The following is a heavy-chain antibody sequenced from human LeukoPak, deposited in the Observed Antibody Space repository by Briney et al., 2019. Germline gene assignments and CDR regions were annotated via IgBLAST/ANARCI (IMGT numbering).Heavy chain of an antibody. D-gene: IGHD5-18*01. CDR2: ISWNSGSI. J-gene: IGHJ4*02. CDR3: AKDIGGEEGYSYGSIDY. CDR1: GFTFDDYA. V-gene: IGHV3-9*01. Sequence: PGRSLRLSCAASGFTFDDYAMHWVRQAPGKGLEWVSGISWNSGSIGYADSVKGRFTISRDNAKTSLYLQMNSLRAEDTALYYCAKDIGGEEGYSYGSIDYWGQGTLVTVSS.